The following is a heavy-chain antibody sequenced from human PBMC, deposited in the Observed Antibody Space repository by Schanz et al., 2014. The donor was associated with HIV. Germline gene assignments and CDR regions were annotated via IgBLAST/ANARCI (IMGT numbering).Heavy chain of an antibody. Sequence: VQLVESGGGVVQPGGSLRLSCAASGFTFSTYRMNWVRQAPGKGLEWGSYISSSSTTRHYADSVKGRFTISRDNSKXXXXXXXXXXXXXDTAVYYCATAAVTDYSDNWGQGTLVTVSS. CDR1: GFTFSTYR. CDR2: ISSSSTTR. D-gene: IGHD3-10*01. J-gene: IGHJ4*02. V-gene: IGHV3-48*01. CDR3: ATAAVTDYSDN.